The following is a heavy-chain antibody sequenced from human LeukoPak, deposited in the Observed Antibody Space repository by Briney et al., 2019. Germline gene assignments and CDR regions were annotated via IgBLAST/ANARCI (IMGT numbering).Heavy chain of an antibody. CDR1: GYTFTGYY. Sequence: GASVKVSCKASGYTFTGYYMHWVRQAPGQGLEWMGWMNPNSGNTGYAQKFQGRVTMTRNTSISTAYMELSSLRSEDTAVYYCARVDKITMVRGVIITDYYYYMDVWGKGTTVTISS. CDR3: ARVDKITMVRGVIITDYYYYMDV. D-gene: IGHD3-10*01. V-gene: IGHV1-8*02. CDR2: MNPNSGNT. J-gene: IGHJ6*03.